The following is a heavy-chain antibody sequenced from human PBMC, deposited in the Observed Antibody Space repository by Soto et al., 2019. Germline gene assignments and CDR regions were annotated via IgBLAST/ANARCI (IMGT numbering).Heavy chain of an antibody. CDR3: AKAPGWFGELFVDY. J-gene: IGHJ4*02. CDR1: GFTFSSYG. CDR2: ISYDGSNK. Sequence: QVQLVESGGGVVQPGRSLRLSCAASGFTFSSYGMHWVRQAPGKGLEWVAVISYDGSNKYYADSVKGRFTISRDNSKNTLYRQMNSMRAEDTDVYYCAKAPGWFGELFVDYWGQGTLVTVSS. D-gene: IGHD3-10*01. V-gene: IGHV3-30*18.